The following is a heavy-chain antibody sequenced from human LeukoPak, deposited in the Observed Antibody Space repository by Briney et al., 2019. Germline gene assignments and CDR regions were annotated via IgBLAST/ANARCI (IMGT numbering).Heavy chain of an antibody. CDR2: ISSSSSYI. D-gene: IGHD2-8*01. V-gene: IGHV3-21*04. CDR3: ARDYGVDYYFDY. CDR1: GFTFSSYS. J-gene: IGHJ4*02. Sequence: GGSLRLSCAASGFTFSSYSMNWVRQAPGKGLEWVSSISSSSSYIYYADSVKGRFTISRDNAKNSLYLQMNSLRAEDTALYYCARDYGVDYYFDYWGQGTLVTVSS.